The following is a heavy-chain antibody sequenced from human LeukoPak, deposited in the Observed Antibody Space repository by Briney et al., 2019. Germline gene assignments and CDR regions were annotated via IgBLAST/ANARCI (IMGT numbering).Heavy chain of an antibody. D-gene: IGHD3-3*01. CDR3: ARHVGPNYDFWSGYYIDY. J-gene: IGHJ4*02. CDR1: GYSFTSYW. V-gene: IGHV5-51*01. CDR2: IYPGDSDT. Sequence: GESLKISCKGSGYSFTSYWIGWVRQMPGKGLEWMGIIYPGDSDTRYSPSSQGQVTISADKSISTAYLQWSSLKASDTAMYYCARHVGPNYDFWSGYYIDYWGQGTLVTVSS.